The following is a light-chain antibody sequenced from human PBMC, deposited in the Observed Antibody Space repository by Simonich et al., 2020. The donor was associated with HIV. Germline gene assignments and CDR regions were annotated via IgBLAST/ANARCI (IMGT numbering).Light chain of an antibody. Sequence: EIVMTQSPATLSVSPGERATLSCMASQSVSNNLAWYQQKHGQAPRLLIYGASTRATGIPARFSGSGSGTEFTLTISSLQSEDFAVYYCQQYNNWPPYTFGQGTKLEIK. CDR1: QSVSNN. J-gene: IGKJ2*01. V-gene: IGKV3-15*01. CDR2: GAS. CDR3: QQYNNWPPYT.